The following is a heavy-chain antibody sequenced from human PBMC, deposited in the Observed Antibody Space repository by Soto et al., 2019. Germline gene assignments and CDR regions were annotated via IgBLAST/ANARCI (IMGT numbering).Heavy chain of an antibody. V-gene: IGHV2-5*02. D-gene: IGHD1-26*01. Sequence: QITLKESGPTLVKPTQTLTLTCTFSGFSLSTSGVGVGWIRQPPGKALEWLALIYWDDDKRYSPSLKSRLTITKDTSKNQVVLTMTNMDPVDTATYYCVHPSGSYYDNWFDPWGQGTLVTVSS. J-gene: IGHJ5*02. CDR1: GFSLSTSGVG. CDR3: VHPSGSYYDNWFDP. CDR2: IYWDDDK.